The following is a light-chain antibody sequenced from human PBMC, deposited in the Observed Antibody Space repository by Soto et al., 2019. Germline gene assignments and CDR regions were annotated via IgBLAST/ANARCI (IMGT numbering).Light chain of an antibody. V-gene: IGKV3-15*01. CDR1: QSISTN. CDR3: QQYDNWPPIT. Sequence: EIVMTQSPATLSVSPGDGATLSCRASQSISTNLAWYQQKPGQAPRLLIYGASTRAAGIPARFRGRRSGTEFTLTISNLLSGDFAVYYCQQYDNWPPITFGQGTRLEIK. CDR2: GAS. J-gene: IGKJ5*01.